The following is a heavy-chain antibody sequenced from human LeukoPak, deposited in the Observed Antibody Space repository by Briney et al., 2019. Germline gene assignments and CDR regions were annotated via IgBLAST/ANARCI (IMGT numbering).Heavy chain of an antibody. Sequence: GGSLRLSCAASGFTFSSYAMSWVRQAPGKGLEWVSAISGSGGSTYYADSVKGRFTISRDNSKNTLYLQMNSLRAEDTAVYYCAKGGDVYSYGRGVKFDYWGQGTLVTVSS. CDR1: GFTFSSYA. V-gene: IGHV3-23*01. CDR2: ISGSGGST. J-gene: IGHJ4*02. D-gene: IGHD5-18*01. CDR3: AKGGDVYSYGRGVKFDY.